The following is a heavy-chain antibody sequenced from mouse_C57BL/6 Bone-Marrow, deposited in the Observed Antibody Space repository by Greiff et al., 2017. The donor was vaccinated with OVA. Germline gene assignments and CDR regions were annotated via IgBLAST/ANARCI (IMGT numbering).Heavy chain of an antibody. CDR2: IWRGGST. CDR3: AKRGGGGAMDY. J-gene: IGHJ4*01. Sequence: VQLQQSGPGLVQPSQSLSITCTVSGFSLTSYGVHWVRQSPGKGLEWLGVIWRGGSTDYNAAFMSRLSITKDNSKSHVFFKMSSLQADDTAVYYCAKRGGGGAMDYWGQGTSVTVSS. CDR1: GFSLTSYG. V-gene: IGHV2-5*01.